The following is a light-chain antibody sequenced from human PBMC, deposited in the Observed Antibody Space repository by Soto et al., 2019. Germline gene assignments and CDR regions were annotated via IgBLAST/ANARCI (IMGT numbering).Light chain of an antibody. CDR2: EGS. CDR1: SSDV. CDR3: CSYAGSSNRV. Sequence: QSALTQPASVSGSPGQSSTISCTGTSSDVSWYQQHPGKAPNLMIYEGSKRPSGVSNRFYGSKSGNTASLTISGLQAEDVADYYCCSYAGSSNRVFGGGTTLTVL. V-gene: IGLV2-23*01. J-gene: IGLJ3*02.